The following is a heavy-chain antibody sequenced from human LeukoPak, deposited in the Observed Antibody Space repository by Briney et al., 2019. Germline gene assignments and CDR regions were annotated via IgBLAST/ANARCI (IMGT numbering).Heavy chain of an antibody. V-gene: IGHV1-8*02. Sequence: GASVKVSCKASGYTFTGYYMHWVRQATGQGLEWMGWMNPNSGNTGYAQKFQGRVTMTRNTSISTAYMELSSLRSEDTAVYYCARRAGAYSHPYDYWGQGTLVTVSS. CDR3: ARRAGAYSHPYDY. CDR1: GYTFTGYY. CDR2: MNPNSGNT. D-gene: IGHD4/OR15-4a*01. J-gene: IGHJ4*02.